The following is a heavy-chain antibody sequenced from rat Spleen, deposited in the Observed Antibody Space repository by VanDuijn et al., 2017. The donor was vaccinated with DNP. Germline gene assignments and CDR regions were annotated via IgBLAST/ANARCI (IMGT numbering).Heavy chain of an antibody. CDR2: ISYSGST. CDR1: GYSITNNY. CDR3: ARAYYDGTYYPNWYFDF. J-gene: IGHJ1*01. Sequence: EVQLQESGPGLVKPSQSLSLTCSVTGYSITNNYWGWIRKFPGNKMEWMAYISYSGSTGYSPSLKSRITITRDTSKRQFFLQVNSVTTEDTATYYCARAYYDGTYYPNWYFDFWGPGTTVTVSS. D-gene: IGHD1-12*02. V-gene: IGHV3-1*01.